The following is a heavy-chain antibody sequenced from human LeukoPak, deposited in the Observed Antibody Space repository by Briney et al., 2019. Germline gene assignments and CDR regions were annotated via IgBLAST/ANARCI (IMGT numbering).Heavy chain of an antibody. CDR2: IHPSGTT. CDR3: ATERERRITD. Sequence: SETLSLTCDVSGFSISLGYYWVWIRQPAGQGLEWTGSIHPSGTTFYNSSLNSRITMAIDAPKNQFSLRLSLVTAVDTAVYFCATERERRITDWGQGTLVTVSS. V-gene: IGHV4-38-2*02. CDR1: GFSISLGYY. J-gene: IGHJ4*02. D-gene: IGHD1-1*01.